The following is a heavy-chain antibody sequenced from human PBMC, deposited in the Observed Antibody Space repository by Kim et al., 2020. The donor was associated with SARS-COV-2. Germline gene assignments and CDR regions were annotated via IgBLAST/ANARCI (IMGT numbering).Heavy chain of an antibody. D-gene: IGHD1-26*01. CDR2: ISAYNGNT. CDR1: GYTFTSYG. Sequence: ASVKVSCKASGYTFTSYGISWVRQAPGQGLEWMGWISAYNGNTNYAQKLQGRVTMTTDTSTSTAYMELRSLRSDDTAVYYCARDREGGATDYYYYYGMDVWGQGTTVTVSS. CDR3: ARDREGGATDYYYYYGMDV. V-gene: IGHV1-18*01. J-gene: IGHJ6*02.